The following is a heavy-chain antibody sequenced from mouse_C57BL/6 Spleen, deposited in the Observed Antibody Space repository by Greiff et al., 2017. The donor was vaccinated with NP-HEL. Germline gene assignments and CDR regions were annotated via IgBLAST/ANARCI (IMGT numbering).Heavy chain of an antibody. D-gene: IGHD2-10*02. CDR2: IDPSDSET. Sequence: QVQLQQPGAELVRPGSSVKLSCKASGYTFTSYWMHWVKQRPIQGLEWIGNIDPSDSETHYNQKFKDKATLTVDKSSSTAYMELRSLTSEDSAVYYCTRPVWDYAMDYWGQGTSVTVSS. CDR1: GYTFTSYW. CDR3: TRPVWDYAMDY. V-gene: IGHV1-52*01. J-gene: IGHJ4*01.